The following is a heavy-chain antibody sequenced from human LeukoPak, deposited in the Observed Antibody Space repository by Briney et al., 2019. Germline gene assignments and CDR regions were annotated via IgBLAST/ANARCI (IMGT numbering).Heavy chain of an antibody. CDR2: INPNSGGT. D-gene: IGHD2-15*01. CDR3: ARGYCSGDGCYSVENWFDP. J-gene: IGHJ5*02. V-gene: IGHV1-2*04. Sequence: ASVKVSCKASGYTFTGYYIFWVRQAPGRGRKWMGRINPNSGGTQDAQEIRGWVTMTRDTSISTAYMELSRLRSDDTAVYYCARGYCSGDGCYSVENWFDPWGQGTLVTVSS. CDR1: GYTFTGYY.